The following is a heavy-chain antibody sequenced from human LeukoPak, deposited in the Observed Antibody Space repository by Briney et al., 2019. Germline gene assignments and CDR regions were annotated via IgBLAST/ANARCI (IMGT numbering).Heavy chain of an antibody. D-gene: IGHD2-2*01. CDR1: GFTFSSYA. CDR3: ARDPHCGSTSCLSYFDY. Sequence: PGGSLRFSCAASGFTFSSYAMHWVRQAPGKGLEYVSAVSSNGDSTYYANSVKGRFTISRDNSKNTVYLQMGSLRVEDMAVYYCARDPHCGSTSCLSYFDYWGQGTLVTVSS. V-gene: IGHV3-64*01. CDR2: VSSNGDST. J-gene: IGHJ4*02.